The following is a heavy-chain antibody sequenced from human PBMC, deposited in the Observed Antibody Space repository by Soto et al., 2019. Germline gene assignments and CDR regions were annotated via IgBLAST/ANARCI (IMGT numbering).Heavy chain of an antibody. CDR3: AKNEGGTDYEVLTGYPSDH. CDR1: GFTFSSYA. V-gene: IGHV3-23*01. Sequence: GGSLRLSCAASGFTFSSYAMSWVRQAPGKGLEWVSIISGSGGYTYYADSVKGRFTISRDNSKNTLYLQMNSLRAEDTAVYYCAKNEGGTDYEVLTGYPSDHWGQGTLVTVSS. CDR2: ISGSGGYT. J-gene: IGHJ4*02. D-gene: IGHD3-9*01.